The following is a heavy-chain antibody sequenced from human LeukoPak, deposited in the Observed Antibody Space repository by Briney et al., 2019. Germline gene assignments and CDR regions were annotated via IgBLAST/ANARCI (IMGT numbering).Heavy chain of an antibody. Sequence: SVKVSCKASGGTFSSYAISWVRQAPGQGLEWMGRIIPIFGTANYAQKFQGRVTITTDESTSTAYMELSSLRSEDTAVYYCARDRYGSEVHVDYWGQGTLVTVSS. D-gene: IGHD3-10*01. J-gene: IGHJ4*02. CDR2: IIPIFGTA. CDR3: ARDRYGSEVHVDY. V-gene: IGHV1-69*05. CDR1: GGTFSSYA.